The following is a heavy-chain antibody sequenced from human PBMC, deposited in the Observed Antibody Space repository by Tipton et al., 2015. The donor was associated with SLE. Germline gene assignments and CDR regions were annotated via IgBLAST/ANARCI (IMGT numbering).Heavy chain of an antibody. CDR2: ISAYNGNT. V-gene: IGHV1-18*01. CDR3: ARDVGYGSGSPRFDY. D-gene: IGHD3-10*01. Sequence: QSGAEVKKPGASAKVSCKASGYTFTSYGISWVRQAPGQGLEWMGWISAYNGNTNYAQKLQGRVTMTTDTSTSTAYMELRSLRSDRTAVYYRARDVGYGSGSPRFDYRGQGTLVTVSS. J-gene: IGHJ4*02. CDR1: GYTFTSYG.